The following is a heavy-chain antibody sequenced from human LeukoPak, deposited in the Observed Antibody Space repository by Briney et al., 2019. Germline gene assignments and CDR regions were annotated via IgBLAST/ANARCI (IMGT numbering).Heavy chain of an antibody. V-gene: IGHV3-30*04. CDR1: GFTFSSYA. CDR3: ASFYCSSTSCHNPHFDY. CDR2: ISYDGSNK. Sequence: GGSLRLSCAASGFTFSSYAMHWVRQAPGKRLEWVAVISYDGSNKYYADSVKGRFTISRDNSKNTLYLQMNSLRAEDTAVYYCASFYCSSTSCHNPHFDYWGQGTLVTVSS. J-gene: IGHJ4*02. D-gene: IGHD2-2*02.